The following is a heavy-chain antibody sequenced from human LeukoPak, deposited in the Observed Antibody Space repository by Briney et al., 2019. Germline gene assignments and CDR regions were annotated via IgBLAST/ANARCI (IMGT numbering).Heavy chain of an antibody. CDR1: GFTFSSYG. V-gene: IGHV3-33*01. CDR3: ARDLGLRGYFDY. Sequence: GGSLRLSCAASGFTFSSYGMHWVRQAPGKGLEWVAVIWYDGSNKYYADSVKGRFTISRDNSKNTLYLQMNSLRAEDTAVYYCARDLGLRGYFDYWGQGTLVTASS. CDR2: IWYDGSNK. J-gene: IGHJ4*02. D-gene: IGHD5-12*01.